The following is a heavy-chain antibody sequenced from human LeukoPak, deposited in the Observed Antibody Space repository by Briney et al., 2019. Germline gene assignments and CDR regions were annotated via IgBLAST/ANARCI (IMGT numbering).Heavy chain of an antibody. D-gene: IGHD3-22*01. Sequence: GGSLRLSCAASGFTFSSYGMHWVRQAPGKGLEWVAVIWYDGSNKYYADSVKGRFTISRDNSKNTLYLQMNNLRAEDTAVYYCARDRGYYDSSGCYDYWGQGTLVTVSS. CDR2: IWYDGSNK. CDR3: ARDRGYYDSSGCYDY. CDR1: GFTFSSYG. V-gene: IGHV3-33*01. J-gene: IGHJ4*02.